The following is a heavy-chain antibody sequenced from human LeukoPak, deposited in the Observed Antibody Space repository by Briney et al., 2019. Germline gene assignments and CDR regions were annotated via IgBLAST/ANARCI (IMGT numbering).Heavy chain of an antibody. Sequence: GGSLRLSCAAYGFTFSSYAVSWVRQAPGKGLEWVSSISGSGGSTSYADSVKGQFTISRDNSKNTLYLQMHSLRAEDTAVYYCAKSLGCGSIRCHSPYNFWGQGTLVTVSS. CDR2: ISGSGGST. V-gene: IGHV3-23*01. J-gene: IGHJ4*02. CDR1: GFTFSSYA. D-gene: IGHD2-15*01. CDR3: AKSLGCGSIRCHSPYNF.